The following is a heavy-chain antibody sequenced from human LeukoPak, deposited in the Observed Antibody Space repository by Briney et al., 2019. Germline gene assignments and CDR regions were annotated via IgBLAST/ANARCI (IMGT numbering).Heavy chain of an antibody. D-gene: IGHD3-22*01. CDR2: IDHSGST. J-gene: IGHJ6*02. CDR1: GGSFSGYY. CDR3: ARETYYYDATGYYQYGLDV. Sequence: PSETLSLTCAVYGGSFSGYYWSWIRQPPGKGLQWVGEIDHSGSTKYNPSLKSRVTISVDTSKNQFSLKLRSVTAADTAVYYCARETYYYDATGYYQYGLDVWGQGTTVTVSS. V-gene: IGHV4-34*01.